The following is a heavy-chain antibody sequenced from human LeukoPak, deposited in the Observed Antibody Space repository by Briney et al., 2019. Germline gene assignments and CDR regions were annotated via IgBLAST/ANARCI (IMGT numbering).Heavy chain of an antibody. D-gene: IGHD3-10*01. J-gene: IGHJ6*03. V-gene: IGHV3-7*01. CDR1: GFTFSSYW. CDR2: IKQDGSEK. Sequence: PGGSLRLSCAASGFTFSSYWMSWVRQAPGKGLEWVANIKQDGSEKYYVDSVKGRFTISRDNAKNSLYLQMNSLRAEDTAVYYCARDMAMRRYYYMDVWGKGITVTVSS. CDR3: ARDMAMRRYYYMDV.